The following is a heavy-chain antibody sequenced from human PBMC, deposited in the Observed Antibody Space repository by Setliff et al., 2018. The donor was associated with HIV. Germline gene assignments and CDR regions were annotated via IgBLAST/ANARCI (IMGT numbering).Heavy chain of an antibody. V-gene: IGHV4-38-2*02. CDR3: ARGTTLNVVPDAFDI. CDR2: IYHAGST. Sequence: SETLSLTCTVTGYSISSGYYWAWIRQPPGKGLEWIGYIYHAGSTYYNPSLKSRVTISVDTSKNQISLRLNSLTAADTAVYYCARGTTLNVVPDAFDIWGQGTMVT. J-gene: IGHJ3*02. D-gene: IGHD4-17*01. CDR1: GYSISSGYY.